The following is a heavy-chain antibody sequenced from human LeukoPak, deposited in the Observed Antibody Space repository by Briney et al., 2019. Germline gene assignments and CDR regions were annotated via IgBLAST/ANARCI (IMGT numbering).Heavy chain of an antibody. Sequence: GGSLRLSCAASGFTFSSYAMHWVRQAPGKGLEWVAVISYDGSNKYCADSVKDRFTISRDNSKNTLYLQMNGLRAEDTAVYYCARDATIIVDTAMAFDYWGQGTLVTVSS. CDR3: ARDATIIVDTAMAFDY. CDR2: ISYDGSNK. D-gene: IGHD5-18*01. CDR1: GFTFSSYA. V-gene: IGHV3-30-3*01. J-gene: IGHJ4*02.